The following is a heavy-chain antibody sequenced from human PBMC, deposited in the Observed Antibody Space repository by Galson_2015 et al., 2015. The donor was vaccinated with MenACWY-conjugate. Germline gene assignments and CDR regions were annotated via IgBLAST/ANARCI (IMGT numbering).Heavy chain of an antibody. CDR2: IYPSDSDT. V-gene: IGHV5-51*01. D-gene: IGHD6-6*01. Sequence: QSGAEVKEPGESLKISCKASGCRFTNSWIAWVRQMPGKGLEWMGIIYPSDSDTRYSPSFQGQVTISADKSIDTAYLQWSSLKASDTAMYYCARQGSSSSWFDPWGQGTLVTVSS. CDR3: ARQGSSSSWFDP. CDR1: GCRFTNSW. J-gene: IGHJ5*02.